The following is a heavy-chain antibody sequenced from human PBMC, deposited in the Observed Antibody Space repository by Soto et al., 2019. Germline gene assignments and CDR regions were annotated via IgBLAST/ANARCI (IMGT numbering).Heavy chain of an antibody. V-gene: IGHV3-73*01. CDR3: TRRYCSGGGCYSDFDY. CDR2: IKTKVESYAT. D-gene: IGHD2-15*01. Sequence: GGSLRLSCAASGSTLSGFDIHWVRQASGEGLEWVGRIKTKVESYATELAASVKGRFTISRDDPKNTAYLEMNSLKTEDTAVYYCTRRYCSGGGCYSDFDYWGQGALVTVSS. CDR1: GSTLSGFD. J-gene: IGHJ4*02.